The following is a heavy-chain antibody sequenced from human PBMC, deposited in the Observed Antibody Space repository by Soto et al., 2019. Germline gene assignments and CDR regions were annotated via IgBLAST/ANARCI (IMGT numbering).Heavy chain of an antibody. Sequence: GGSLRLSCAASGFTFSSYGMHWVRQAPGKGLEWVAVISYDGSNKYYADSVKGRFTISRDNSKNTLYLQMNSLRAEDTAVYYCAKDIPFGYSSGWYRGRGLDYWGQGTLVTVSS. D-gene: IGHD6-19*01. CDR2: ISYDGSNK. CDR3: AKDIPFGYSSGWYRGRGLDY. V-gene: IGHV3-30*18. J-gene: IGHJ4*02. CDR1: GFTFSSYG.